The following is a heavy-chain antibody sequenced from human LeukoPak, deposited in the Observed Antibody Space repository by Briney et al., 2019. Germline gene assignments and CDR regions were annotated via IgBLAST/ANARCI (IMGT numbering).Heavy chain of an antibody. V-gene: IGHV3-30*02. Sequence: GGSLRLSCAASGFTFSSYGIHWVRQAPGKGLEWVAFIRYDGSNKYYADSAKGRFTISRDNSKNTLYLQMNSLRAEDTAVYYCAKARSYYDGSGYDYWGQGTLVTVSS. CDR3: AKARSYYDGSGYDY. CDR1: GFTFSSYG. D-gene: IGHD3-22*01. J-gene: IGHJ4*02. CDR2: IRYDGSNK.